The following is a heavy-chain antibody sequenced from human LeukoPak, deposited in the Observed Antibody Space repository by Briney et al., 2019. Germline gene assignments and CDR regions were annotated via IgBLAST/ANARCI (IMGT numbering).Heavy chain of an antibody. CDR3: AKAHTDYENSGVGYYFDY. D-gene: IGHD3-22*01. V-gene: IGHV3-30*18. CDR2: ISHDGSDK. Sequence: GGSLRLSCAASGFTFSRYGMHWVRQAPGKGLEWVAVISHDGSDKYYGDSVKGRFTVSRDNSNNKLYLQMNSLGAEDTARYYCAKAHTDYENSGVGYYFDYWGQGTLVTVSS. J-gene: IGHJ4*02. CDR1: GFTFSRYG.